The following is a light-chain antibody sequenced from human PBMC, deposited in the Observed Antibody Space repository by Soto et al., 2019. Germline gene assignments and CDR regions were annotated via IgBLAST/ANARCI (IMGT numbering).Light chain of an antibody. CDR2: DVS. Sequence: QSALTQPASVSGSPGQSITISCTGTTNDVGDYNYVAWYQQHSGKVPKLIIYDVSKWPSGVPDRFSGSKSGNTASLTISGLQAEDEGDYYCCSYAGSYTFVFGTGTKLTVL. V-gene: IGLV2-11*01. CDR3: CSYAGSYTFV. CDR1: TNDVGDYNY. J-gene: IGLJ1*01.